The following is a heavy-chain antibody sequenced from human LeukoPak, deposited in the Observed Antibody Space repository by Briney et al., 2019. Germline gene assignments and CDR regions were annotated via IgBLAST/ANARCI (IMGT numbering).Heavy chain of an antibody. D-gene: IGHD3-22*01. J-gene: IGHJ2*01. CDR1: GGSFSGYY. CDR3: AREDDSSGYTNWYFDL. CDR2: IYHSGST. V-gene: IGHV4-34*01. Sequence: SETLSLTCAVYGGSFSGYYWSWVRQPPGKGLEWIGEIYHSGSTNYNPSLKSRVTISVDKSKNQFSLKLSSVTAADTAVYYCAREDDSSGYTNWYFDLWGRGTLVTVSS.